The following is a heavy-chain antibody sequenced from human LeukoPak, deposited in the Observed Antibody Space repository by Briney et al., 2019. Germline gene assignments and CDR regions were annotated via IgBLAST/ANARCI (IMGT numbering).Heavy chain of an antibody. J-gene: IGHJ4*02. V-gene: IGHV3-21*01. D-gene: IGHD1-26*01. CDR1: GFPLSSYS. Sequence: PGDPLPLLRAASGFPLSSYSMNWVRQATGKGLEWVSSISSSSSYIYYADPAKGRFTISRDNAKNSLYLQMNSLRAEDTAVYYCARVVGATKGSLFDYWGQGTLVTVSS. CDR3: ARVVGATKGSLFDY. CDR2: ISSSSSYI.